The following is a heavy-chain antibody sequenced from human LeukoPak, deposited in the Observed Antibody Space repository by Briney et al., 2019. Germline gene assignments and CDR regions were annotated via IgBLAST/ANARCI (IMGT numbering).Heavy chain of an antibody. D-gene: IGHD3-22*01. V-gene: IGHV1-2*02. CDR2: TNSNGGGT. J-gene: IGHJ5*02. CDR3: ARDGAGESYSSSYYRGNWFDP. Sequence: ASVKVSCTTSGFPXPAYYIHGVRQAPGQGLEWMGWTNSNGGGTNSAQKFQGRVAMTRDKSINTAYMELSGLTSDDTAVYYCARDGAGESYSSSYYRGNWFDPWGQGTLVIVSS. CDR1: GFPXPAYY.